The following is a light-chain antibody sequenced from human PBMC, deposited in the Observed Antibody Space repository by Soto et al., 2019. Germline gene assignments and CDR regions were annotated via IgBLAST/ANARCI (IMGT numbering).Light chain of an antibody. J-gene: IGKJ5*01. CDR2: GAY. V-gene: IGKV1-39*01. CDR3: QQSYSIPIT. Sequence: DVQMTQSPSSLSASVGDRVTITCRASQSIRSDLIWYQQKPGKAPEVLIYGAYSFQSGVPSRFSGSGSGTDFTLTISSLQPEDFATYYGQQSYSIPITFGQGTRLEMK. CDR1: QSIRSD.